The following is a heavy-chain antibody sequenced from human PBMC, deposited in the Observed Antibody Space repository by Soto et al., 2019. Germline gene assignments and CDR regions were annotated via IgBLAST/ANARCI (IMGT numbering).Heavy chain of an antibody. CDR3: ARALIQLWPHYYYGMDV. D-gene: IGHD5-18*01. J-gene: IGHJ6*02. V-gene: IGHV4-30-4*01. CDR2: IYYSGTT. Sequence: PSETLSLTCTVSSGSISSGDYYWSWSRRPQGKGLEWIGYIYYSGTTYYNPSLKSRVTISVDTSKIQFSLKVSSVTAADTAVYYCARALIQLWPHYYYGMDVWGQGTTVTVSS. CDR1: SGSISSGDYY.